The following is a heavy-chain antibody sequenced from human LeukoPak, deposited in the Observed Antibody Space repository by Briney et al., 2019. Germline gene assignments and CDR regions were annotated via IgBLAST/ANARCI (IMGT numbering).Heavy chain of an antibody. V-gene: IGHV4-39*07. CDR2: IYHSGST. CDR3: ANELLWFGELSQKAFDI. CDR1: SGSISSRSYY. Sequence: PSETLSLTCSVSSGSISSRSYYWGWIRQPPGKGLEWIGSIYHSGSTYYNPSLKSRVTISVDTSKNQFSLKLSSVTAADTAVYYCANELLWFGELSQKAFDIWGQGTMVTVSS. J-gene: IGHJ3*02. D-gene: IGHD3-10*01.